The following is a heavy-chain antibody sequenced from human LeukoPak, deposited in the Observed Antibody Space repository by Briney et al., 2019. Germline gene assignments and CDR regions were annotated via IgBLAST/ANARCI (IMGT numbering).Heavy chain of an antibody. D-gene: IGHD2-15*01. V-gene: IGHV4-4*02. J-gene: IGHJ4*02. Sequence: PSGTLSLTCAVSGVSIGSGGYWSWVRQPPGKGLEWIGQIFYIGSAHYYPSFESRVIMSIDNSRNQLSLRFNSVTAADTAVYYCARHGSYSLAFWGQGALVTVSS. CDR3: ARHGSYSLAF. CDR1: GVSIGSGGY. CDR2: IFYIGSA.